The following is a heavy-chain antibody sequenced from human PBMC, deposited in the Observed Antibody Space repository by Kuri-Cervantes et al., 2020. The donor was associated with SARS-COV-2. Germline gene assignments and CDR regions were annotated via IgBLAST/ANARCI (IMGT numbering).Heavy chain of an antibody. CDR1: GFTFTSSA. Sequence: SVKVSCKASGFTFTSSAVQWVRQARGQRLEWIGWIVVGSSNTNYAQKFQERVTITRDMSTSTAYMELSSLRSEDTAVYYCAADPRDVVVPASRYCYGMDVWGQGTTVTVSS. CDR2: IVVGSSNT. D-gene: IGHD2-2*01. V-gene: IGHV1-58*01. CDR3: AADPRDVVVPASRYCYGMDV. J-gene: IGHJ6*02.